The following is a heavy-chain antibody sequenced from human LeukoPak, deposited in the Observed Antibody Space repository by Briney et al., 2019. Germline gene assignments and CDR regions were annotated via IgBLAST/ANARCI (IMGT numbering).Heavy chain of an antibody. Sequence: GGSLRLSCAASGFIFSDSVMCWVRQAPGKGLEWVAAISSTGYTDNADSLKGRFSISRDNSKDTLYLQMNSLRVDDTAIYYCARRTAGAKDLWGKGTTVTVSP. V-gene: IGHV3-23*05. CDR3: ARRTAGAKDL. CDR2: ISSTGYT. CDR1: GFIFSDSV. D-gene: IGHD6-19*01. J-gene: IGHJ6*04.